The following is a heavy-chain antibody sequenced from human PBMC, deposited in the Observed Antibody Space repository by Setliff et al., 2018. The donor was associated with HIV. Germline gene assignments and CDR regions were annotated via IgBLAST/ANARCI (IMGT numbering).Heavy chain of an antibody. CDR2: INSDESST. CDR3: ASLGWLLYTSSSLRGVDY. J-gene: IGHJ4*02. V-gene: IGHV3-74*01. D-gene: IGHD6-6*01. CDR1: GFTISSNW. Sequence: QPGGSLSLSCAASGFTISSNWMHWVRQAPGKGLVWDSVINSDESSTSYAYSVKGRFTISRDNAKNTLYLQMNSLRAEDTAVYYCASLGWLLYTSSSLRGVDYWGQGTLVTVSS.